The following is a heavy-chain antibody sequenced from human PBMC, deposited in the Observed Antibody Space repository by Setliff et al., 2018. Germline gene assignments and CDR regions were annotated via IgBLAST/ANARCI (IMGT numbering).Heavy chain of an antibody. V-gene: IGHV4-30-4*02. Sequence: PSETLSLTCTVSGDSMNSGPHYYWSWIRQHPGKGLEWIGYIHYSGTTYYNPSXXXXXXXXXXXXXXXXXXXLYSVTVADTAVYYCVIGQPRWFDPWGPGTLVTVSS. D-gene: IGHD3-10*02. CDR1: GDSMNSGPHYY. CDR3: VIGQPRWFDP. J-gene: IGHJ5*02. CDR2: IHYSGTT.